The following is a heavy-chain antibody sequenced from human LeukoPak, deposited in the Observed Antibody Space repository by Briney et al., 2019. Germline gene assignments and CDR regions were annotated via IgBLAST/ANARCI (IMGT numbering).Heavy chain of an antibody. V-gene: IGHV3-23*01. Sequence: GGSLRLSCAASGFTVSSNYMSWVRQAPGKGLEWVSAISGSVISTYYADSVKGRFTISRDNSKNTLYLQMNSLRAEDTAVYYCARGQWLARGAYYFDYWGQETLVTVSS. D-gene: IGHD6-19*01. CDR2: ISGSVIST. CDR1: GFTVSSNY. CDR3: ARGQWLARGAYYFDY. J-gene: IGHJ4*02.